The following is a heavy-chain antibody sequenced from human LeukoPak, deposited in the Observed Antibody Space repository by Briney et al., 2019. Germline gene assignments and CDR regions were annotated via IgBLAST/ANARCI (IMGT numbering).Heavy chain of an antibody. Sequence: PGGSLRLSCAASGFTFSSYAMHWVRQAPGKGLEWVAVISYDGSNKYYADSVKGRFTISRDNSKNTLYLQMNSLRAEDTAVYYCARRYSIAVAGTNILGYWGQGTLVTVSS. CDR3: ARRYSIAVAGTNILGY. CDR1: GFTFSSYA. J-gene: IGHJ4*02. V-gene: IGHV3-30-3*01. D-gene: IGHD6-19*01. CDR2: ISYDGSNK.